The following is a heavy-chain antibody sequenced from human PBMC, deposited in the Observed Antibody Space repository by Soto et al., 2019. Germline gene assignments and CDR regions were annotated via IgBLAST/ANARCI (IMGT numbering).Heavy chain of an antibody. Sequence: GGSLRLSCAASGFTFSSYAMHWVRQAPGKGLEYVSAISSNGGSTYYADSVKGRFTISRDNSKNTLYLQMSSLRAEDTAVYYCVKAAAGYYYDSSGYSSNLHYWNVWGQGTTVTVSS. CDR3: VKAAAGYYYDSSGYSSNLHYWNV. CDR1: GFTFSSYA. D-gene: IGHD3-22*01. J-gene: IGHJ6*02. V-gene: IGHV3-64D*06. CDR2: ISSNGGST.